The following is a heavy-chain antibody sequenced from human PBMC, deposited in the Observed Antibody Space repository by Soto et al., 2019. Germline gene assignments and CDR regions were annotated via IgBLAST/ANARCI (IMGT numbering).Heavy chain of an antibody. CDR3: VKHQVSLVRGISPFDY. Sequence: PGGSLRLSCAVCGFTFNSNDMTWVRQAPGKGLEWVSTISSSGAFTYHADSVRGRLTISRDNSKNTVYLQMNSLRAEDTAVYYCVKHQVSLVRGISPFDYWGQGALVTVSS. J-gene: IGHJ4*02. CDR2: ISSSGAFT. V-gene: IGHV3-23*01. D-gene: IGHD3-10*01. CDR1: GFTFNSND.